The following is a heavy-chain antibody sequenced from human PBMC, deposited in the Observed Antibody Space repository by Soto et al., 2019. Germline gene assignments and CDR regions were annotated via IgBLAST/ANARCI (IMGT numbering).Heavy chain of an antibody. V-gene: IGHV3-30*03. Sequence: QVQLVESGGGVVQPGKSLRLSCAASGFTFSSYAMHWARKAPGKGLEWVTVISIRGGDEYYAESVRGRFTISRDDSKNTLYLQMDSLRVEDTAVYYCARGTIVARQHLDYWGQGTLVTVSS. CDR3: ARGTIVARQHLDY. CDR2: ISIRGGDE. J-gene: IGHJ4*02. CDR1: GFTFSSYA. D-gene: IGHD6-6*01.